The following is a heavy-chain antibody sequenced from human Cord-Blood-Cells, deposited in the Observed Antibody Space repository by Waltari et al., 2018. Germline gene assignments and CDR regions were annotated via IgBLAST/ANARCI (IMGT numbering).Heavy chain of an antibody. V-gene: IGHV1-2*04. CDR1: GYTFTGYY. CDR3: ARSQGIWETYFDY. Sequence: QVRLVQSGAEVKKPGASVKVSCKASGYTFTGYYMHWVRQAPGQGLEWMGCINPNSGVTNYAQKFQGWVTMTRDTSISTAYMELSRLRSDDTAVYYCARSQGIWETYFDYWGQGTLVTVSS. D-gene: IGHD1-26*01. J-gene: IGHJ4*02. CDR2: INPNSGVT.